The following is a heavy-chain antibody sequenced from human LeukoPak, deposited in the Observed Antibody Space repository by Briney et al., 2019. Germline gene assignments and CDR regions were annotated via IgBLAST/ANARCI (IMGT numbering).Heavy chain of an antibody. D-gene: IGHD3-3*02. CDR1: GDAISSRSYF. V-gene: IGHV4-39*01. Sequence: PSETLSLTCTVSGDAISSRSYFWGWIRQAPGKGLEWIGRLDYGGTTRYNPPLRSRVTISVDTSKNQFSLSLSSVTAADTAVYYCVRHHDNPGIFAGVITAFDIWGQGTMVTVSS. CDR3: VRHHDNPGIFAGVITAFDI. CDR2: LDYGGTT. J-gene: IGHJ3*02.